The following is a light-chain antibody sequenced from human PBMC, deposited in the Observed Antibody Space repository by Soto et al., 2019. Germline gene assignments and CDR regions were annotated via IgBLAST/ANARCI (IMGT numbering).Light chain of an antibody. CDR3: QHYNYWPYT. CDR2: DAS. CDR1: QTIDNT. V-gene: IGKV3-15*01. Sequence: EIVMTQSPATLSLSPGERATLSCRASQTIDNTLAWYQRKPGQAPRLLIYDASTRATGVPARFSGSGSGTDFTLTISSLQSEDFEVYYCQHYNYWPYTFGQGTKVDIX. J-gene: IGKJ2*01.